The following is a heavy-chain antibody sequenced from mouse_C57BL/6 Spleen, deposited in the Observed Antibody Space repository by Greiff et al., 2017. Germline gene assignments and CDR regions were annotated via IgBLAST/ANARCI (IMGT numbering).Heavy chain of an antibody. CDR2: IWSDGST. CDR1: GFSLTSYG. Sequence: QVQLQQSGPGLVAPSQSLSITCTVSGFSLTSYGVHWVRQPPGKGLEWLVVIWSDGSTTYNSALKSRLSISKDNSKSQVFLKMNSLQTDDTAMYCCARQERNYYGSSGGYAMDYWGQGTSVTVSS. J-gene: IGHJ4*01. D-gene: IGHD1-1*01. V-gene: IGHV2-6-1*01. CDR3: ARQERNYYGSSGGYAMDY.